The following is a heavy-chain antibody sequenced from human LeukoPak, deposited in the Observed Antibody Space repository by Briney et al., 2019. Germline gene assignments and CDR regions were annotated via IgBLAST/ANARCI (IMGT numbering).Heavy chain of an antibody. V-gene: IGHV3-30*02. Sequence: GGSLRLSCAASGFTFSHHGVHWVRQAPGKGLEWVAFILYDGSNKYYVDSVKGRFTISRDNSKNALSLQMNSLRVEDTAMYYCARAVDKGTGYYMDFWGQGTLVTVSS. J-gene: IGHJ4*02. CDR1: GFTFSHHG. D-gene: IGHD3-22*01. CDR3: ARAVDKGTGYYMDF. CDR2: ILYDGSNK.